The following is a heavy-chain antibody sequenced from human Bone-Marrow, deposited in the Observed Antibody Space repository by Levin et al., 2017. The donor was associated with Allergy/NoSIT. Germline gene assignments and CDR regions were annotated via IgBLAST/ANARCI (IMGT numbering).Heavy chain of an antibody. J-gene: IGHJ5*02. CDR3: TGNSGYDSDCLDP. CDR1: GFTFSDSA. CDR2: IRSKSNDYAT. V-gene: IGHV3-73*01. Sequence: GGSLRLSCVASGFTFSDSAIHWVRQASGKGLEWVGRIRSKSNDYATTYAASVRDRFTITRDDSKNVAYLQMDSLTTEDTAVYFCTGNSGYDSDCLDPWGQGTLVTVSS. D-gene: IGHD5-12*01.